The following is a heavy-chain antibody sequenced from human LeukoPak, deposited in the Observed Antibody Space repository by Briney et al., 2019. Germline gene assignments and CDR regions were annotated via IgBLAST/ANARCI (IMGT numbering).Heavy chain of an antibody. CDR2: ISYDGSNK. D-gene: IGHD3-16*01. Sequence: GGSLRLSCAASGFTFSSYAMDWVRQAPGKGLEWVAVISYDGSNKYYADSVKGRFTISRDNSKNTLYLQMNSLRAEDTAVYYCARVGVSDAFDIWGQGTMVTVSS. CDR1: GFTFSSYA. V-gene: IGHV3-30-3*01. J-gene: IGHJ3*02. CDR3: ARVGVSDAFDI.